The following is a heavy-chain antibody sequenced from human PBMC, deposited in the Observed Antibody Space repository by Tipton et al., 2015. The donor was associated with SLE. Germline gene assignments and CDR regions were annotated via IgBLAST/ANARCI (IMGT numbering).Heavy chain of an antibody. V-gene: IGHV1-8*01. D-gene: IGHD7-27*01. CDR3: ARGVDAGVDY. CDR1: GYSFITRYF. Sequence: QLVQSGAEVKKPGASVKVSCEASGYSFITRYFMHWVRQAPGQGLEWMGWMSPKYDKTGYAQKFQGRVTMTSDTSISTAYMELSSLTSEDTAVYYCARGVDAGVDYWGQGTLVTVSS. CDR2: MSPKYDKT. J-gene: IGHJ4*02.